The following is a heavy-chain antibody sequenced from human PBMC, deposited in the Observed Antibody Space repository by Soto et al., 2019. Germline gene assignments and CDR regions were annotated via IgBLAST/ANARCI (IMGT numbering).Heavy chain of an antibody. CDR3: AREVRGYSSSYYFDY. V-gene: IGHV3-30*03. Sequence: GGSLRLSCAASGFTFSSYGMHWVRQAPGKGLEWVAVISYDGSNKYYADSVKGRFTISRDNSKNTLYLQMNSLRAEDTAVYYCAREVRGYSSSYYFDYWGQGTLVTVSS. J-gene: IGHJ4*02. CDR2: ISYDGSNK. D-gene: IGHD6-6*01. CDR1: GFTFSSYG.